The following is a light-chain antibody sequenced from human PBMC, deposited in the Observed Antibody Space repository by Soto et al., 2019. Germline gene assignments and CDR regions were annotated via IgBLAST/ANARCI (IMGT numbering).Light chain of an antibody. V-gene: IGKV1-8*01. CDR3: QQYYSYHPT. CDR2: AAS. J-gene: IGKJ1*01. Sequence: AIRMTQSPSSLSASTGDRVTITCRASQGISSYLAWYQQKPGKAPKVLIYAASTLQSGVPSRFSGSGSGTDFTLTISCLQSEDFATYYCQQYYSYHPTFGQGTKVEIK. CDR1: QGISSY.